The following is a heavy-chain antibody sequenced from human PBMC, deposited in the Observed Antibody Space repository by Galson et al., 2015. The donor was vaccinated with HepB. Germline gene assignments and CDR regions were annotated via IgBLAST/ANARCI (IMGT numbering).Heavy chain of an antibody. CDR1: GFTFSSYA. J-gene: IGHJ4*02. V-gene: IGHV3-23*01. CDR2: ISGSGGTT. D-gene: IGHD3-3*01. CDR3: AKGRVSFGVVIPLDS. Sequence: SLRLSCAASGFTFSSYAMSWVRQAPGKGLEWVSAISGSGGTTYYADSVKGRFTISRDNSKNTLYLQMNSLRAEDTAVYYCAKGRVSFGVVIPLDSWGQGILVTVSS.